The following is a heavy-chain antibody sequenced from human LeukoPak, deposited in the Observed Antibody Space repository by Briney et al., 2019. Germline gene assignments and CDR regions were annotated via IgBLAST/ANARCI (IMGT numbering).Heavy chain of an antibody. CDR3: AKGLWFGEFSPGY. CDR2: ISSSSSTI. D-gene: IGHD3-10*01. V-gene: IGHV3-48*01. J-gene: IGHJ4*02. CDR1: GFTFSSYS. Sequence: GGSLRLSCAASGFTFSSYSMNWVRQAPGKGLEWVSYISSSSSTIYYADSVKGRFTISRDNSKNTLYLQMNSLRAEDTAVYYCAKGLWFGEFSPGYWGQGTLVTVSS.